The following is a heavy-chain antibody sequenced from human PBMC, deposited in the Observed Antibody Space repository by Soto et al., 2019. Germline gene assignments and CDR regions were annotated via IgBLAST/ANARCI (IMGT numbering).Heavy chain of an antibody. CDR1: W. J-gene: IGHJ4*02. Sequence: WWSWVRQPPGKGLEWIGEIYHSGSTNYNPSLKSRVTISVDKSKNQFSLKLSSVTAADTAVYYCARDSYSSSSSGGFFFYWGQGTLVTVSS. V-gene: IGHV4-4*02. D-gene: IGHD6-6*01. CDR2: IYHSGST. CDR3: ARDSYSSSSSGGFFFY.